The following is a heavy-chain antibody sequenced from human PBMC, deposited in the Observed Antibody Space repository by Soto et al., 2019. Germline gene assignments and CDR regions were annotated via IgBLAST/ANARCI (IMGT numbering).Heavy chain of an antibody. Sequence: PGESLKISCKGSGYSFTSYWISWVRQMPGKGLEWMGRIDPSDSYTNYSPSFQGHVTIPADKSISTAYLQWSSLKASDTAMYYCARQLGYSSSSGYYYYGMDVWGQGTTVTVS. CDR1: GYSFTSYW. V-gene: IGHV5-10-1*01. J-gene: IGHJ6*02. D-gene: IGHD6-6*01. CDR2: IDPSDSYT. CDR3: ARQLGYSSSSGYYYYGMDV.